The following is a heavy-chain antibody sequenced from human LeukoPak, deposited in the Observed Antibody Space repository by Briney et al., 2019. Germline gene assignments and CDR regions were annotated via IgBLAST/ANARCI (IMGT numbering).Heavy chain of an antibody. CDR1: GYTFTGYY. J-gene: IGHJ5*02. D-gene: IGHD3-10*01. V-gene: IGHV1-2*02. CDR3: ARDSSIRGYCGSGSYYNRWFDP. CDR2: INPNSGGT. Sequence: ASVKVSCKASGYTFTGYYMHWVRQAPGQGLEWMGWINPNSGGTNYAQKFQGRVTMTRDTSISTAYMELSRLRSDDTAVYYCARDSSIRGYCGSGSYYNRWFDPWGQGTLVTVSS.